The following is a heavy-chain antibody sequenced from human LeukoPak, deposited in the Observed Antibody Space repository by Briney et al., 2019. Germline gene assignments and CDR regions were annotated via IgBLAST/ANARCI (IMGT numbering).Heavy chain of an antibody. CDR3: ARLYYGGITYSSYYMDV. J-gene: IGHJ6*03. Sequence: SETLSLTCAVSGYSISSGYYWGWIRQPPGKWLEWIGSIYHSGSTYYNPSLKSRVTISVATSKNQFSLKLSSVTAADTAVYYCARLYYGGITYSSYYMDVWGKGTTVTVS. V-gene: IGHV4-38-2*01. D-gene: IGHD4-23*01. CDR1: GYSISSGYY. CDR2: IYHSGST.